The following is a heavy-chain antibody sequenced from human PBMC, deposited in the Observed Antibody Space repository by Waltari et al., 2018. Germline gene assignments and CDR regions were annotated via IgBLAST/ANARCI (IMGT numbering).Heavy chain of an antibody. CDR1: GFTFSSYA. V-gene: IGHV3-23*01. Sequence: EVQLLESGGGLVQPGGSLRLSWSASGFTFSSYALRWVRQAPGMGRGWVSATSGSGGSTDYADSVKGRFTISRDNSKNTLYLQMNSLRAEDTAVYYCARAGGDYYDSSGYYYVLGYWGQGTLVTVSS. J-gene: IGHJ4*02. D-gene: IGHD3-22*01. CDR2: TSGSGGST. CDR3: ARAGGDYYDSSGYYYVLGY.